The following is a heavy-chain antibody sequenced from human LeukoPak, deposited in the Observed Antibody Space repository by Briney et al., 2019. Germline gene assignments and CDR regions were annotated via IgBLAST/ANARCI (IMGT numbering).Heavy chain of an antibody. D-gene: IGHD3-3*01. Sequence: GGSLRLSCAASGFTFDDYAMHWVRQAPGKGLEWVSGISWNSGRIGYADFVQGRFTTSRDNAKNSLYLQMNSLRAEDTAVYYCAKDRLRFLEWSNWFDPWGQGTLVTVSS. CDR1: GFTFDDYA. CDR2: ISWNSGRI. CDR3: AKDRLRFLEWSNWFDP. V-gene: IGHV3-9*01. J-gene: IGHJ5*02.